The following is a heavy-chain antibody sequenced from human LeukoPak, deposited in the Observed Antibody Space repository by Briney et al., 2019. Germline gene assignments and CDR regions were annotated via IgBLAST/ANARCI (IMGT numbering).Heavy chain of an antibody. CDR2: IYYSGST. CDR3: ARAVATIYHYYYYYMDV. J-gene: IGHJ6*03. V-gene: IGHV4-31*03. CDR1: GGSISSGGYY. Sequence: SETLSLTCTVSGGSISSGGYYWSWIRQHPGKGLEWIGCIYYSGSTYYNPSLKSRVTISVDTSKNQFSLKLSSVTAADTAVYYCARAVATIYHYYYYYMDVWGKGTTVTVSS. D-gene: IGHD5-12*01.